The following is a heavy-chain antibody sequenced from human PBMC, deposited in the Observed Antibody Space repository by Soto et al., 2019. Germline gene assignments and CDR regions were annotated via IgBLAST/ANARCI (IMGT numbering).Heavy chain of an antibody. J-gene: IGHJ4*02. V-gene: IGHV3-30*18. CDR3: AKKHAGPWTSMVDY. CDR1: GFSFSNSG. D-gene: IGHD5-18*01. CDR2: MSYDGSNR. Sequence: QVQLVESGGGVVQPGTSLRLSCAASGFSFSNSGMHWVRQAPGKGLEWVAVMSYDGSNRYYADSVRGRFTISRDNSKNTLYLQMNSLRPEDTAVYYCAKKHAGPWTSMVDYWGQGTLVTVSS.